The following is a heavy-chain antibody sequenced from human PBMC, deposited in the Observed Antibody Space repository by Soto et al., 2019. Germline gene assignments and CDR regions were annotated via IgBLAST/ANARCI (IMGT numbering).Heavy chain of an antibody. J-gene: IGHJ5*02. CDR3: ARGPYDFWSGSDVGWFDP. V-gene: IGHV3-48*02. Sequence: GGSLRLSCAASGFTFSSYSMNWVRQAPGKGLEWVSYISSSSSTIYYADSVKGRFTISRDNAKNSLYLQMNSLRDEDTAVYYCARGPYDFWSGSDVGWFDPWGQGTLVTVSS. CDR2: ISSSSSTI. D-gene: IGHD3-3*01. CDR1: GFTFSSYS.